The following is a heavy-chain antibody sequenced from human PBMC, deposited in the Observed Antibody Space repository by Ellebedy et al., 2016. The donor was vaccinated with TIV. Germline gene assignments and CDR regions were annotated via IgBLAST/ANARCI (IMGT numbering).Heavy chain of an antibody. J-gene: IGHJ4*02. CDR2: IRGDGGDA. Sequence: PGGSLRLSCAASGLTFNNHWMHWVRQAPGKGLVWVSRIRGDGGDATYADSVEGRFTISRDNAKNTLYLQMNSLRAEDTAVYYCARDLVAGSGSLDYWGQGTLVTVSS. CDR1: GLTFNNHW. V-gene: IGHV3-74*01. CDR3: ARDLVAGSGSLDY. D-gene: IGHD3-10*01.